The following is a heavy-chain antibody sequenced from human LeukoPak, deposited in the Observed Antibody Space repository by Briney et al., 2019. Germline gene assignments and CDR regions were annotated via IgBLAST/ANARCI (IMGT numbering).Heavy chain of an antibody. Sequence: SQTLSLTCTVSGGSISSGSYYWSWIRQPAGKGLEWIGRIYTSGSTNYNPSLKSRVTISVDTSKNQFSLKLSSVTAADTAVYYCARAAFGELLFSYYYYYMDVWGKGTTVTVSS. D-gene: IGHD3-10*01. V-gene: IGHV4-61*02. CDR2: IYTSGST. J-gene: IGHJ6*03. CDR1: GGSISSGSYY. CDR3: ARAAFGELLFSYYYYYMDV.